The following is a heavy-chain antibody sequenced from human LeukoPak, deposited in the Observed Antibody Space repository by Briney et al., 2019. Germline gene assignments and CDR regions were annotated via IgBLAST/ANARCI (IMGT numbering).Heavy chain of an antibody. V-gene: IGHV3-30*02. CDR3: AKEPGYCSSTSCYTLDY. D-gene: IGHD2-2*02. CDR1: GFTFSSYS. J-gene: IGHJ4*02. CDR2: IRYDGSNK. Sequence: GGSLRLSCAASGFTFSSYSMNWVRQAPGKGLEWVAFIRYDGSNKYYADSVKGRFTISRDNSKNTLYLQMNSLRAEDTAVYYCAKEPGYCSSTSCYTLDYWGQGTLVTVSS.